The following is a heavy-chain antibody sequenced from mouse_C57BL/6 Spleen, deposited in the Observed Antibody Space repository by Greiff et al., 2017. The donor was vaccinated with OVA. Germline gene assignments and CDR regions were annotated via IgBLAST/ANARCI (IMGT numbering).Heavy chain of an antibody. J-gene: IGHJ4*01. CDR2: IDPSDRYP. V-gene: IGHV1-50*01. Sequence: QVQLQQPGAELVKPGASVKLSCKASGYTFPSYWMQWVKQRPGQGLEWIGEIDPSDRYPNYNQKFKGKATLTVDTSSSTAYMQLSSLTSEDSAVYYCARRALNYYAMDYWGKGTSVTVSS. CDR3: ARRALNYYAMDY. CDR1: GYTFPSYW. D-gene: IGHD3-3*01.